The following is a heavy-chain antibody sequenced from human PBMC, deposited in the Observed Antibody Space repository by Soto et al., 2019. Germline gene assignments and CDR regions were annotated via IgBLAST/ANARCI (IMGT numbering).Heavy chain of an antibody. Sequence: PGGSLRLSCAASGFTFSGSAMHWVRQASGKGLEWVGRIRDKSNSYTTAYAASVKGRFTISRDDSDNTAYLQMNSLKIEDTAVYYCAASGFDTFVDYWGQGTLVTVSS. D-gene: IGHD5-12*01. V-gene: IGHV3-73*01. CDR3: AASGFDTFVDY. CDR1: GFTFSGSA. J-gene: IGHJ4*02. CDR2: IRDKSNSYTT.